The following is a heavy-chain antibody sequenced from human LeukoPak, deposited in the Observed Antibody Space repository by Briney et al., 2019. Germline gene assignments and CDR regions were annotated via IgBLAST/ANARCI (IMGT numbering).Heavy chain of an antibody. J-gene: IGHJ4*02. CDR2: IAYDGSFS. D-gene: IGHD6-6*01. Sequence: GGSLRLSCVASGFTLSTYAMDWVRQAPGRGLEWVADIAYDGSFSNYAYSVKGRFTVSRDYSKNTLYLQMNSLRLDDTAVYYCATESSLSKWGQGTLVTVSS. V-gene: IGHV3-30-3*02. CDR3: ATESSLSK. CDR1: GFTLSTYA.